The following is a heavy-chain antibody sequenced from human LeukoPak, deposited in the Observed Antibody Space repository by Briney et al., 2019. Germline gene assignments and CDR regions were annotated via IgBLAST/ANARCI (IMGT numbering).Heavy chain of an antibody. CDR3: AKDRPPMVRGVCLDY. Sequence: GGSLRLSCAASGFTVSSNYMSWVRQAPGKGLEWVSVIYSGGSTYYADSVKGRFTISRDNSKNTLYLQMNSLRAEDTAVYYCAKDRPPMVRGVCLDYWGQGTLVTVSS. CDR1: GFTVSSNY. CDR2: IYSGGST. V-gene: IGHV3-53*01. D-gene: IGHD3-10*01. J-gene: IGHJ4*02.